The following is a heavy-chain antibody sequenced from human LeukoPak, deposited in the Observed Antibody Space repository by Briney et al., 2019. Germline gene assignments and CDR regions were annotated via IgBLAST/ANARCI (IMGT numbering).Heavy chain of an antibody. Sequence: SETLSLTCTVSGGSISSGDYYWSWIRQPPGKGLEWIGYIYYSGSTYYNPSLKSRVTISVDTSKNQFSLKLSSVTAADTAVYYCAREWDYGGNAYFDYWGQGTLVTVSS. D-gene: IGHD4-23*01. CDR3: AREWDYGGNAYFDY. J-gene: IGHJ4*02. CDR1: GGSISSGDYY. V-gene: IGHV4-30-4*08. CDR2: IYYSGST.